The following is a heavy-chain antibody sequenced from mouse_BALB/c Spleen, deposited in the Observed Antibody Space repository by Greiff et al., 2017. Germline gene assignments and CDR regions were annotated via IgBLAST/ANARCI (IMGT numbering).Heavy chain of an antibody. CDR2: ISSGGGST. V-gene: IGHV5-12-1*01. CDR1: GFAFSSYD. Sequence: VQLKESGGGLVKPGGSLKLSCAASGFAFSSYDMSWVRQTPEKRLEWVAYISSGGGSTYYPDTVKGRFTISRDNAKNTLYLQMSCLKSEDTAMYYCARQGGYLYFDYWGQGTTLTVSS. CDR3: ARQGGYLYFDY. J-gene: IGHJ2*01. D-gene: IGHD2-2*01.